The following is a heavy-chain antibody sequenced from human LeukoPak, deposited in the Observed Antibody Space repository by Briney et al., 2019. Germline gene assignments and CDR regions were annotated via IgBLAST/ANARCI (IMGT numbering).Heavy chain of an antibody. CDR3: ASGKYFYDDSASINRASRTAPDT. Sequence: PSETLSLTCTVSGGSISSSSYYWGWIRQPPGKGLEWIESIYYSGSTYYNPSLKSRVTISVDTSKNQFSLKLSSVTAADTAVYYCASGKYFYDDSASINRASRTAPDTWAQGTMVTVSS. CDR2: IYYSGST. D-gene: IGHD3-3*01. CDR1: GGSISSSSYY. J-gene: IGHJ3*02. V-gene: IGHV4-39*01.